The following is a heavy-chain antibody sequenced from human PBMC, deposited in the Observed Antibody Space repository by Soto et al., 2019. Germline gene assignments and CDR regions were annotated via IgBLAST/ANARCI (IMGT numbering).Heavy chain of an antibody. CDR1: GFTFSSYA. Sequence: EVQLLESGGGLVQPGGSLRLSCAASGFTFSSYAMSWVRQAPGKGLEWVSGITDGGGSTFYADSLQGRFTISRDNSKNTLYLQMSSLPAADTAIYYRAKVGLFRNGYMGVVRGDYWGQGTLVTGSA. J-gene: IGHJ4*02. V-gene: IGHV3-23*01. D-gene: IGHD6-13*01. CDR2: ITDGGGST. CDR3: AKVGLFRNGYMGVVRGDY.